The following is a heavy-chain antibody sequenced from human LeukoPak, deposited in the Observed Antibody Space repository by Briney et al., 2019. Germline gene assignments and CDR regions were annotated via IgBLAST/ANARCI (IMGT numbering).Heavy chain of an antibody. CDR3: ARHEKLGQFDY. Sequence: SETLSLTCTVASGSISSYYWSWIRQPPGKGLEWIGYVYYSGSANYNPSLKSRVTISVDTSKNQFSLKPSSVTAADTAVYYCARHEKLGQFDYWGQGTLVTVSS. V-gene: IGHV4-59*08. D-gene: IGHD3-10*01. CDR1: SGSISSYY. CDR2: VYYSGSA. J-gene: IGHJ4*02.